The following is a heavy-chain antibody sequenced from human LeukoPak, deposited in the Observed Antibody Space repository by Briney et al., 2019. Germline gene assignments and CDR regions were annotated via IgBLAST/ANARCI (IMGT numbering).Heavy chain of an antibody. CDR3: ASTATVVTSFDY. J-gene: IGHJ4*02. Sequence: SQTLSLTCTVSGGSISSGGYYWSWIRQHPGKGLEWIGYIYYSGSTYYNPPLKSRVTISVDTSKNQFSLKLSSVTAADTAVYYCASTATVVTSFDYWGQGTLVTVSS. D-gene: IGHD4-23*01. CDR1: GGSISSGGYY. CDR2: IYYSGST. V-gene: IGHV4-31*03.